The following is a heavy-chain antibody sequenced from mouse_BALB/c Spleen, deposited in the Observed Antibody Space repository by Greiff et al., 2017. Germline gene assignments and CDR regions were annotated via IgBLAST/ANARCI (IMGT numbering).Heavy chain of an antibody. D-gene: IGHD2-1*01. J-gene: IGHJ3*01. CDR2: INPSNGGT. V-gene: IGHV1S81*02. CDR1: GYTFTSYY. Sequence: QVHVKQSGAELVKPGASVKLSCKASGYTFTSYYMYWVKQRPGQGLEWIGEINPSNGGTNFNEKFKSKATLTVDKSSSTAYMQLSSLTSEDSAVYYCTRSGYGNYGWFAYWGQGTLVTVSA. CDR3: TRSGYGNYGWFAY.